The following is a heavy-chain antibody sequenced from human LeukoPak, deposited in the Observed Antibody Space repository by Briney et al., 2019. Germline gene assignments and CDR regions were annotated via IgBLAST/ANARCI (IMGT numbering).Heavy chain of an antibody. Sequence: ASVKVSCKASGYTFTGYYMHWVRQAPGQGLEWMGRINPNSGGTNYAQKFQGRVTMTRDTSISTAYMELSRLRSDDTAVYYCAREVYYYDSSGYYSPIDYWGQGTLVTVSS. CDR1: GYTFTGYY. D-gene: IGHD3-22*01. CDR3: AREVYYYDSSGYYSPIDY. J-gene: IGHJ4*02. V-gene: IGHV1-2*06. CDR2: INPNSGGT.